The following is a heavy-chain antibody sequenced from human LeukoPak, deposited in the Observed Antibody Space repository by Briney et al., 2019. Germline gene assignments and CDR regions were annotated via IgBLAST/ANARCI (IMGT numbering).Heavy chain of an antibody. D-gene: IGHD3-10*01. CDR3: ARGKGYYYPPNFDY. J-gene: IGHJ4*02. CDR2: MNPSSGNT. V-gene: IGHV1-8*01. CDR1: GYTFTSYD. Sequence: ASVKVSCKASGYTFTSYDINWVRQATGQGLEWMGRMNPSSGNTGYAQKFQGRVTMTRNTSISTAYMELSSLRSEDTAVYYCARGKGYYYPPNFDYWGQGTLVTVSS.